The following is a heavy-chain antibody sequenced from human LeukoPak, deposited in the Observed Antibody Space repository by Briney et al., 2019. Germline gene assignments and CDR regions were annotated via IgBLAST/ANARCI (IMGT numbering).Heavy chain of an antibody. Sequence: SETLSLTCAVYGGSFSDYYWSWIRQPPGKGLEWIGEINHSGSTTYYPSLKSRVTISVDTSKNQFSLRLSSVTAADTAVYFCARRTYSAAYWKHFDYWGQGTLVTVSS. CDR1: GGSFSDYY. CDR2: INHSGST. D-gene: IGHD1-1*01. J-gene: IGHJ4*02. V-gene: IGHV4-34*01. CDR3: ARRTYSAAYWKHFDY.